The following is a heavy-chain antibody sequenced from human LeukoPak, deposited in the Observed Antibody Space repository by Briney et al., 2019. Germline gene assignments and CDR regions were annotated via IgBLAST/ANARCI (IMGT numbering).Heavy chain of an antibody. V-gene: IGHV4-31*11. CDR3: ASRTTVTTS. CDR1: GGSFSEYY. D-gene: IGHD4-17*01. CDR2: IYYSGST. Sequence: SETLSLTCAVYGGSFSEYYWSWIRQHPGKGLEWIGYIYYSGSTYYNPSLKSRVTISVDTSKNQFSLKLSSVTAADTAVYYCASRTTVTTSWGQGTLVTVSS. J-gene: IGHJ4*02.